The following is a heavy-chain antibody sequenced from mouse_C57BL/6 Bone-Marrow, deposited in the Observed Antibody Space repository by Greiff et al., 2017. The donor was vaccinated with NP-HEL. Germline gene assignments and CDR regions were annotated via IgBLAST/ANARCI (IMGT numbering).Heavy chain of an antibody. J-gene: IGHJ2*01. CDR2: ISSGSSTI. CDR3: ARRTGGYYFDY. Sequence: DVKLVESGGGLVKPGGSLKLSCAASGFTFSDYGMHWVRQAPEKGLEWVAYISSGSSTIYYADTVKGRFTISRDNAKNTLFLQMTSLRSEDTAMYYCARRTGGYYFDYWGQGTTLTVSS. V-gene: IGHV5-17*01. CDR1: GFTFSDYG.